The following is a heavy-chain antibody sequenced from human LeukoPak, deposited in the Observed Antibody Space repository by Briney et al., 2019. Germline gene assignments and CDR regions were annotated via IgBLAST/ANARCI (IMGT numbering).Heavy chain of an antibody. V-gene: IGHV4-59*01. CDR2: IYYSGST. J-gene: IGHJ6*03. CDR3: ARMIPRDYMDA. Sequence: SETLSLTCTVSGGSISSYYWSWIRQPPGKGLEWIGYIYYSGSTNYNPSLKSRVTISVDTSKNQFSLKLSSVTAADTAVYYCARMIPRDYMDAWGKGTTVTVSS. D-gene: IGHD3-22*01. CDR1: GGSISSYY.